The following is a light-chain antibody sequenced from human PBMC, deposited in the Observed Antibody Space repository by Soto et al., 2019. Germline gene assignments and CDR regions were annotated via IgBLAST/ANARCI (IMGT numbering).Light chain of an antibody. CDR1: TGAVTSGYY. J-gene: IGLJ2*01. V-gene: IGLV7-43*01. CDR2: STT. CDR3: LLYYGGGRI. Sequence: QAVVTQEPSLTVSPGGPVTLTCASSTGAVTSGYYPNWFQQKPGQAPNSLIYSTTGKHSWTPARFSGSLLGGKAALTLSGVQPEDEAEYYCLLYYGGGRIFVGGTKLTVL.